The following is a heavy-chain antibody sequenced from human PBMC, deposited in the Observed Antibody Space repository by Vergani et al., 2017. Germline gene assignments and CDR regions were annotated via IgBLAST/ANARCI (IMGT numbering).Heavy chain of an antibody. V-gene: IGHV1-69-2*01. CDR3: ATDXGSGFDYGDYRYDY. D-gene: IGHD4-17*01. Sequence: EVQLVQSGAEVKKPGATVKISCKVSGYTLTDYYMHWVQQAPGKGLEWMGLVDPEDGETIYAEKFQGRVTITADTSTDTAYMELSSLRSEDTAVYYYATDXGSGFDYGDYRYDYWGQGTLVTVSS. CDR2: VDPEDGET. CDR1: GYTLTDYY. J-gene: IGHJ4*02.